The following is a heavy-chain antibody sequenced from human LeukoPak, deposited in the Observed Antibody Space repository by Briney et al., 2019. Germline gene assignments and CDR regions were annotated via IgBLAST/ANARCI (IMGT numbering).Heavy chain of an antibody. CDR2: IYYSGST. CDR3: ARLSFYYGAFDL. J-gene: IGHJ2*01. D-gene: IGHD3-10*01. Sequence: SETLSLTCTVSGGSINSGSYYWGWIRQPPGKGLEWIGSIYYSGSTYYNPSLKSRVTISVDTSNNQSSLNLSSVTAADTAVFYCARLSFYYGAFDLWGRGTLVTVSS. CDR1: GGSINSGSYY. V-gene: IGHV4-39*01.